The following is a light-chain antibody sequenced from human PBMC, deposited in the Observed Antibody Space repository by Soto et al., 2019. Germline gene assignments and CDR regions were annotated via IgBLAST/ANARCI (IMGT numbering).Light chain of an antibody. Sequence: SYELTQPSSVSVSPGQTARITCSGDVLAKKYVRWFQQKPGQAPVLLIYKDSERPSGVPARFSGSSSGTTVTLTSSGAHVDDEADYYCYAAADNILVFGGGTKLTVL. V-gene: IGLV3-27*01. J-gene: IGLJ3*02. CDR3: YAAADNILV. CDR1: VLAKKY. CDR2: KDS.